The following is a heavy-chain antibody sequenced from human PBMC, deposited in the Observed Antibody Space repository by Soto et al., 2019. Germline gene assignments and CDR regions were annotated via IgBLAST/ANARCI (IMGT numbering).Heavy chain of an antibody. D-gene: IGHD3-9*01. CDR3: ASSGSTYYDILTGYHLEY. Sequence: VQLVQSGAELKKPGSSVKVSCKASGGTVSSYAISWVRQAPGQGLEWMGGIIPLFGRTNYAQKFRGRVTITADESTSTAYMELSSLRSEDTAVYYCASSGSTYYDILTGYHLEYWGQGTLVTVSS. CDR2: IIPLFGRT. V-gene: IGHV1-69*01. CDR1: GGTVSSYA. J-gene: IGHJ4*02.